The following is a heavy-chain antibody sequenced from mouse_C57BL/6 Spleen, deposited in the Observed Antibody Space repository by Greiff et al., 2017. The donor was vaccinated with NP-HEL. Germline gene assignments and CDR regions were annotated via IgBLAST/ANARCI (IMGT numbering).Heavy chain of an antibody. V-gene: IGHV5-4*01. CDR2: ISDGGSYT. J-gene: IGHJ1*03. CDR1: GFTFSSYA. Sequence: EVKVVESGGGLVKPGGSLKLSCAASGFTFSSYAMSWVRQTPEKRLSWVATISDGGSYTYYPDNVKGRFTISRDNAKNNLYLQMSHLKSEDTAMYYCARDRGGSSPWYFDVWGTGTTVTVSS. D-gene: IGHD1-1*01. CDR3: ARDRGGSSPWYFDV.